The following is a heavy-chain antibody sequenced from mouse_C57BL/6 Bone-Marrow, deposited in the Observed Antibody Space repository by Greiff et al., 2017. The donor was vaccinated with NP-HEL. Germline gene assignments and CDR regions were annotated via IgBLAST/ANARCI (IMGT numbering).Heavy chain of an antibody. CDR2: INPYNGGT. Sequence: EVQLQQSGPVLVKPGASVKMSCKASGYTFTDYYMNWVKQSHGKSLEWIGVINPYNGGTSYNQKFKGKATLTVDKSSSTAYMELNSLTSEDSAVYYCARVGYYSKGTFAYWGQGTLVTVSA. CDR1: GYTFTDYY. J-gene: IGHJ3*01. CDR3: ARVGYYSKGTFAY. D-gene: IGHD2-5*01. V-gene: IGHV1-19*01.